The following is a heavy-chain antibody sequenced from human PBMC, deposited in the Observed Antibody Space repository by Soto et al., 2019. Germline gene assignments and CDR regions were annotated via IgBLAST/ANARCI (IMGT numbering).Heavy chain of an antibody. V-gene: IGHV1-46*01. CDR2: INPSGGST. Sequence: QVQLVQSGAEVKKPGASVKVSCKASGYTFTSYYMHWVRQAPGQGLEWRGIINPSGGSTSYAQTFQGRVTMTRDTSTSTVYMELSSLGSEDTAVYYCASFDRGYWGQGTLVTVSS. CDR3: ASFDRGY. CDR1: GYTFTSYY. J-gene: IGHJ4*02.